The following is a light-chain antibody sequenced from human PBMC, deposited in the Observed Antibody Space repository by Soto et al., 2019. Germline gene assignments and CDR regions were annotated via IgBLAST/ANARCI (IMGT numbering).Light chain of an antibody. CDR1: NSDVGGSYY. CDR2: DVT. V-gene: IGLV2-11*01. CDR3: CSFVGEYNDV. Sequence: QSALTQPRSVSGSPGQSVTLSCTGANSDVGGSYYVSWYQQHAGKAPKLIIYDVTKRPSGVPDRFSGSRSGNTASLTISGLQADDEADYYCCSFVGEYNDVFDAGTKVTVL. J-gene: IGLJ1*01.